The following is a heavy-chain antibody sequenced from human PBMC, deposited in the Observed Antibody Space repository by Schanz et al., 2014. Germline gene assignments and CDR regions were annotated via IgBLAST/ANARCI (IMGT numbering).Heavy chain of an antibody. CDR3: ARGRARQLVHWFDP. D-gene: IGHD6-13*01. V-gene: IGHV3-7*01. CDR1: GFTFSNYW. J-gene: IGHJ5*02. Sequence: EVQLVESGGGLVQPGESLRVSCAASGFTFSNYWMSWVRQAPGKGLEWVANIRQEGSEKYYVDSVKGRFTVSRDDAKNSLYLQMNSLRAEDTAVYYCARGRARQLVHWFDPWGQGTLVTVSS. CDR2: IRQEGSEK.